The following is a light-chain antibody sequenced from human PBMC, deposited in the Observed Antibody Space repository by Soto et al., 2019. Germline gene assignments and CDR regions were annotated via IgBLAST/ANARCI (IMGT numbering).Light chain of an antibody. V-gene: IGLV2-14*03. J-gene: IGLJ2*01. CDR3: SSYIASSTSVA. Sequence: QPVLTQPASVSGSPGQSITISCTGTSSDVGGYNFVSWYQHHPGKAPKLMIYDVSNRPSGVSNRFSGSKSGNTASLTISGLQAEDEADYYCSSYIASSTSVAFGGGTKLTVL. CDR1: SSDVGGYNF. CDR2: DVS.